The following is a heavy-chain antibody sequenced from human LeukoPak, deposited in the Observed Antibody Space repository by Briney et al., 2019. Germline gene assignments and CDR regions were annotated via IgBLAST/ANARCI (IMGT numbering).Heavy chain of an antibody. V-gene: IGHV1-69*13. CDR3: ARVNYYDSRGYYHAFDI. CDR2: IIPIFGTA. CDR1: GGTFSSYA. D-gene: IGHD3-22*01. J-gene: IGHJ3*02. Sequence: ASVKVSCKASGGTFSSYAISWVRQAPGQGLEWMGGIIPIFGTANYAQKFQGRVTITADESTSTAYMELSSLRSEDTAVYYCARVNYYDSRGYYHAFDIWGQGTMVTVSS.